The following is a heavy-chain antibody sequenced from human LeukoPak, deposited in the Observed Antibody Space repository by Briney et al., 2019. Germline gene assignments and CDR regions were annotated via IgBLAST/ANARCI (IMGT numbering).Heavy chain of an antibody. D-gene: IGHD4-17*01. CDR1: GFTFSSYA. V-gene: IGHV3-23*01. CDR2: ISGSGGST. J-gene: IGHJ4*02. CDR3: ASIGNYGDYYFDY. Sequence: GGSLRLSCAASGFTFSSYAMSWVRQAPGKGLEWVSAISGSGGSTYYADSVKGRFTISRDNAKNTLYLQMNSLRAEDTAVYYCASIGNYGDYYFDYWGQGTLVTVSS.